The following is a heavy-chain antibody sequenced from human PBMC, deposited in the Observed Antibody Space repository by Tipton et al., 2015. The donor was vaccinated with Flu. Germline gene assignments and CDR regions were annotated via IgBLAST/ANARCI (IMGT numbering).Heavy chain of an antibody. CDR3: AREEIFGVVGDPNWFDP. D-gene: IGHD3-3*01. V-gene: IGHV3-21*01. J-gene: IGHJ5*02. CDR2: ISSSSSYI. Sequence: SLRLSCAASGFTFSSYSMNWVRQAPGKGLEWVSSISSSSSYIYYADSVKGRFTISRDNAKNSLYLQMNSLRAEDTAVYYCAREEIFGVVGDPNWFDPWGQGTLVTVSS. CDR1: GFTFSSYS.